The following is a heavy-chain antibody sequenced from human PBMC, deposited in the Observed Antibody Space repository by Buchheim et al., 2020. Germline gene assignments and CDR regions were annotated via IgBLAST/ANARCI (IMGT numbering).Heavy chain of an antibody. CDR3: AKDSILDY. Sequence: QVQLVESGGGVVQPGRSLRLSCAASGFTFSSYGMHWVRQAPGKGLEWVAVISYDGSNKYYADSVKGRFTISRDNSENTLYLQMNSLRAEDTAVYYCAKDSILDYWGQGTL. J-gene: IGHJ4*02. CDR1: GFTFSSYG. V-gene: IGHV3-30*18. CDR2: ISYDGSNK.